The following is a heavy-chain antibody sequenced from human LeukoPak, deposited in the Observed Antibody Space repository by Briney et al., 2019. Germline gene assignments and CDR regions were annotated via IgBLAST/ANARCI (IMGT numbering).Heavy chain of an antibody. D-gene: IGHD2-2*01. Sequence: GGSLRLSCAASGFTFSSYSMNWVRQAPGKGLEWVSYISTSSGSIYYADSVKGRFTISRDNAKDSLYLQMNSLRAEDTAVYYCARGICSSTSCQQNWFDPWGQGTLVTVSS. CDR3: ARGICSSTSCQQNWFDP. J-gene: IGHJ5*02. V-gene: IGHV3-48*01. CDR2: ISTSSGSI. CDR1: GFTFSSYS.